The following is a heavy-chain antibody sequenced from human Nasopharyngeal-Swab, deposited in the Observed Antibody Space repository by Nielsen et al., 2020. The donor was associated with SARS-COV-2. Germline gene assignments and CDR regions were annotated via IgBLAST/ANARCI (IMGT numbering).Heavy chain of an antibody. D-gene: IGHD2-2*03. CDR2: ISSDGGA. J-gene: IGHJ5*02. V-gene: IGHV3-74*01. Sequence: GESLKISCAASGFSFSNYAMHWVRQAPGKGLVWVSRISSDGGANYADSATGRFTISRDNAKNTVYLQMNSLRDEDTAVYYCLRGMAGYGWFDPWGQGILVTVSS. CDR1: GFSFSNYA. CDR3: LRGMAGYGWFDP.